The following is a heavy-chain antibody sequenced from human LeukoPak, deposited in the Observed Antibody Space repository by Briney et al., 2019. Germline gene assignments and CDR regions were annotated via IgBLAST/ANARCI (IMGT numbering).Heavy chain of an antibody. CDR2: ISYDGSNK. D-gene: IGHD3-10*01. J-gene: IGHJ6*02. CDR1: GFTFSSYG. V-gene: IGHV3-30*18. CDR3: AKDWGIGGSGGYYPHYYYGMDV. Sequence: PGRSLRLSCAASGFTFSSYGMHWVRQAPGKGLEWVAVISYDGSNKYYADSVKGRFTISRDNSKNTLYLQMNSLRAEDTAVYYCAKDWGIGGSGGYYPHYYYGMDVWGQGTTVTVSS.